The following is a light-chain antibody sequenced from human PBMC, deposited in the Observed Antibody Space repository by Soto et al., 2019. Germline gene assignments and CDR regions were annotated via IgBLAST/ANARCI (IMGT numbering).Light chain of an antibody. V-gene: IGKV3-20*01. CDR3: QQYGTSPRT. Sequence: ELVLPQSPGTLSLSPGERATLSCRASQSVSSTYLAWYQKKPGQAPRLLIYGASSRATGIPDRFSVSGSGTDFTLTISRLEPEDLAVYYCQQYGTSPRTFGQGTKVDIK. J-gene: IGKJ1*01. CDR1: QSVSSTY. CDR2: GAS.